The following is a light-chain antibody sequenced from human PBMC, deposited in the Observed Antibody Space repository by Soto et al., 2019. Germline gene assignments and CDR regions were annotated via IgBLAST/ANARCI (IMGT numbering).Light chain of an antibody. CDR1: QSIDSW. V-gene: IGKV1-5*03. CDR3: QQYYNNGWT. Sequence: DIQMTQSPSTLSASVGDRVTITCRASQSIDSWLAWYQQKPGKAPKLLISKASSLESGVPSRFSGSGSGTEFTLTVSSLQPDDFATYYCQQYYNNGWTFGQGTKVEIK. CDR2: KAS. J-gene: IGKJ1*01.